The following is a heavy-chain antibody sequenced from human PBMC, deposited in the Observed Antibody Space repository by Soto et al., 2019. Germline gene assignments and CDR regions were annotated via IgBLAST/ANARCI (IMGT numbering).Heavy chain of an antibody. J-gene: IGHJ4*02. V-gene: IGHV3-30-3*01. CDR3: ARDPYSSGWYDY. Sequence: LRLSCAASGFTFSSYAMHWVRQAPGKGLEWVAVISYDGSNKYYADSVKGRFTISRDNSKNTLYLQMNSLRAEDTAVYYCARDPYSSGWYDYWGQGTLVTVSS. CDR1: GFTFSSYA. CDR2: ISYDGSNK. D-gene: IGHD6-19*01.